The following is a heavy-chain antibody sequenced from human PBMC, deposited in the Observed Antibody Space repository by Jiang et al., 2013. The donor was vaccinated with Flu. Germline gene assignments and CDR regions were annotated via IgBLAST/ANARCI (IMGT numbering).Heavy chain of an antibody. V-gene: IGHV3-9*01. CDR3: AKDIMIVAAEGGYFDL. Sequence: KGLEWVSGISWNSGSIGYADSVKGRFTISRDNAKNSLYLQMNSLRAEDTALYYCAKDIMIVAAEGGYFDLWGRGTLVTVSS. CDR2: ISWNSGSI. J-gene: IGHJ2*01. D-gene: IGHD3-22*01.